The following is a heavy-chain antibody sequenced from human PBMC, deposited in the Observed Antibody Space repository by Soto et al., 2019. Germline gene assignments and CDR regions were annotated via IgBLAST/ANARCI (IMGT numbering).Heavy chain of an antibody. CDR3: TAMDGIDY. CDR2: IRTKTNNYAT. J-gene: IGHJ4*02. CDR1: GFTVRGSG. Sequence: GDYLRLSSEANGFTVRGSGIHWARKASGKGVEWVGRIRTKTNNYATAYAASVKGRFTISRDDSKNMAYLQMNSLKTEDTAVYYCTAMDGIDYWGQGNLVTVSS. D-gene: IGHD1-1*01. V-gene: IGHV3-73*01.